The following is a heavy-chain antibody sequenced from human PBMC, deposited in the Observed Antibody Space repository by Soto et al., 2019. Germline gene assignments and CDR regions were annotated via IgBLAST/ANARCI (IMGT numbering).Heavy chain of an antibody. CDR2: ISGSGGST. CDR3: AKDHIVVVVAATRFWFDP. CDR1: GFTFSSYA. V-gene: IGHV3-23*01. Sequence: GGSLRLSCAASGFTFSSYAMSWVRQAPGKGLEWVSAISGSGGSTYYADSVKGRFTISRDNSKNTLYLQMNSLRAEDTAVYYCAKDHIVVVVAATRFWFDPWGQGTLVTAPQ. D-gene: IGHD2-15*01. J-gene: IGHJ5*02.